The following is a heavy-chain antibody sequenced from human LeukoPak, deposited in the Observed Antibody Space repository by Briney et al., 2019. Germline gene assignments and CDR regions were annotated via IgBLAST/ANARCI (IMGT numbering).Heavy chain of an antibody. V-gene: IGHV4-59*01. J-gene: IGHJ4*02. D-gene: IGHD7-27*01. CDR1: VVSISRYY. Sequence: PSETLSLTCTVSVVSISRYYWSCIRQPPGKGLEWIGYRYYRGSTNYNPSLKSRITISVDTSKNEFSLKLSSVTAAVTAVYYCATLGSFDYWGQGTLVTVSS. CDR2: RYYRGST. CDR3: ATLGSFDY.